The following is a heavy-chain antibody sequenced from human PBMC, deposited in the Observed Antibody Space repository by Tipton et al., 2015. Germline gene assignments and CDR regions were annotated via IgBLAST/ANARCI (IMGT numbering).Heavy chain of an antibody. J-gene: IGHJ6*02. CDR1: GYSINNDYY. Sequence: GLVKPSETMSLTCDVSGYSINNDYYWGWIRQSPGKGLEWIGYISYSGSTNYNPSLKSRVTISVDTSKNRSSLKLSSVTAADTAVYYCARDLEHGMDVWGQGTTVTVSS. CDR2: ISYSGST. V-gene: IGHV4-59*01. CDR3: ARDLEHGMDV. D-gene: IGHD5-24*01.